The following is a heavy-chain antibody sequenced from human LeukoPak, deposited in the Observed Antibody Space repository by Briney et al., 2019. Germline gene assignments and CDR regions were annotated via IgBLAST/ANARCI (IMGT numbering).Heavy chain of an antibody. D-gene: IGHD3-3*01. V-gene: IGHV1-69*13. J-gene: IGHJ6*03. CDR1: GGTFSSYA. Sequence: ASVKVSCKASGGTFSSYAISWVRQAPGQGLEWMGGIIPIFGTANYAQKFQGRVTITADESTSTAYMELSSLRSEDTAVYYCARLAYYDFWSGYSRYYYMDVWGKGTTVTVSS. CDR3: ARLAYYDFWSGYSRYYYMDV. CDR2: IIPIFGTA.